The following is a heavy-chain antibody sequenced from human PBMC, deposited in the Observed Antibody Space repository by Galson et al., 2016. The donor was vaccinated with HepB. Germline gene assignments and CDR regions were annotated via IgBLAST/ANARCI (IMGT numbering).Heavy chain of an antibody. J-gene: IGHJ4*02. Sequence: SLRLSCATSGFTFSSYSMNWVRQAPGKGLAWVSSISSSSSYIYYADSVKGRFTISRDNAKNSLYLQMNSLRAEDTAVYYCARGGSLVLRYFDWLLTFPDWGQGTLVTVSS. CDR3: ARGGSLVLRYFDWLLTFPD. CDR1: GFTFSSYS. D-gene: IGHD3-9*01. V-gene: IGHV3-21*01. CDR2: ISSSSSYI.